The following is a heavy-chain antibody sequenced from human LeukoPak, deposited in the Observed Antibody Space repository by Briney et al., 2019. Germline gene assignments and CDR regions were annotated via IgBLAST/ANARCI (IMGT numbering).Heavy chain of an antibody. D-gene: IGHD6-6*01. V-gene: IGHV4-38-2*02. CDR3: ARDRRSSSSSFLRN. Sequence: GSLRLSCAASGFTFSSYWMSWVRQPPGKGLEWIGSIYHSGSTYYNPSLKSRVTISVDTSKNQFSLKLSSVTAADTAVYYCARDRRSSSSSFLRNWGQGTLVTVSS. CDR2: IYHSGST. J-gene: IGHJ4*02. CDR1: GFTFSSYW.